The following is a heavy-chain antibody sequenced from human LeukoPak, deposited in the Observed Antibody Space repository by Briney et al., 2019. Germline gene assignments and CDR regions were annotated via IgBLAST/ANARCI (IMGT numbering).Heavy chain of an antibody. V-gene: IGHV3-11*01. CDR1: GFTFSDYY. CDR3: ARADSSWYWGWFDP. Sequence: GGSLRLSCATSGFTFSDYYMSWIRQAPGKGLEWLSYISSRGDSIQYADSVKGRFTMSRDNAENSVHLQMSSLRAEDTAVYYCARADSSWYWGWFDPWGQGILVTVSS. D-gene: IGHD6-13*01. CDR2: ISSRGDSI. J-gene: IGHJ5*02.